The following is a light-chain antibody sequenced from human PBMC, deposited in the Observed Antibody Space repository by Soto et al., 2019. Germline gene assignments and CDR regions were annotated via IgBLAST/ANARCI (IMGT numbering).Light chain of an antibody. Sequence: DVQMTQSPSTLSASVGDRVTITCRASQNINSDLAWYQQKPGKAPQLLIYRASSLESGVPSRFSGSGSGTEFTLTITRLPPDDFATYYCQQHNNYWTFGHGTRVDIK. CDR2: RAS. CDR1: QNINSD. V-gene: IGKV1-5*03. CDR3: QQHNNYWT. J-gene: IGKJ1*01.